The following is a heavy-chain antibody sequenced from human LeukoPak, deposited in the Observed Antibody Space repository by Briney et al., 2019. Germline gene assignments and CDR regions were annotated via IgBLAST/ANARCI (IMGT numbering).Heavy chain of an antibody. D-gene: IGHD6-13*01. CDR1: GFTFSSYA. CDR3: ARHQTSYSSSSYTQD. J-gene: IGHJ4*02. CDR2: ISGSGTTT. V-gene: IGHV3-23*01. Sequence: GGSLRLSCAASGFTFSSYAMSWVRQAPGKGLEWVSSISGSGTTTYYADSVKGRFTIYRENSKNTLFLQMYSLAAEDTALYYCARHQTSYSSSSYTQDWGQGTLVTVSS.